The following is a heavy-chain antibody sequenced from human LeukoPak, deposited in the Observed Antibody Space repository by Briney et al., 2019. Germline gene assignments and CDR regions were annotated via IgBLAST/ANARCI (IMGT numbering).Heavy chain of an antibody. CDR1: GYSFTNYW. Sequence: GESLKISFEASGYSFTNYWIGWVRPMPGKGLEWMGIIYPDDSESKYSPSFQGQVTISADKSISTAYLQWSSLKASDTAMYYCARSRDSSGYYYLIWGQGTLVTVPS. CDR3: ARSRDSSGYYYLI. J-gene: IGHJ4*02. CDR2: IYPDDSES. V-gene: IGHV5-51*01. D-gene: IGHD3-22*01.